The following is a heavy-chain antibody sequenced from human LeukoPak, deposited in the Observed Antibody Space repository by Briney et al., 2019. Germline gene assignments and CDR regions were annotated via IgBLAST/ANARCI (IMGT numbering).Heavy chain of an antibody. Sequence: SETLSLTCTVSGGSISSSSYYWGWIRQPPGKGLEWIGSIYYSGSTYYNPSLKSRVTISVDTSKNQSSLKLSSVTAADTAVYYCARGNYYYYYMDVWGKGTTVTVSS. CDR3: ARGNYYYYYMDV. CDR1: GGSISSSSYY. V-gene: IGHV4-39*07. CDR2: IYYSGST. J-gene: IGHJ6*03.